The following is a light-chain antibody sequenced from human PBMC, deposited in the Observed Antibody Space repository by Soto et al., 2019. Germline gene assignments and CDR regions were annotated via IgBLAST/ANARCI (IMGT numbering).Light chain of an antibody. Sequence: IVMTQSPATLSVSPGERATLSCRASQSVSSNLAWYQQKPGQAPRLLIYGASSRATGIPDRFSGSGSGTDFTITISRLEPEDFEVYFCQQSGSSPLTFGGGTKVDIK. CDR2: GAS. J-gene: IGKJ4*01. CDR1: QSVSSN. CDR3: QQSGSSPLT. V-gene: IGKV3-20*01.